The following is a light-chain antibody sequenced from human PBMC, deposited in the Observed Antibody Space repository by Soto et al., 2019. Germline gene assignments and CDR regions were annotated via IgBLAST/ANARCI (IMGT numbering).Light chain of an antibody. CDR2: DVS. CDR1: SSDIGGYNY. Sequence: QSVLTQPASVSGSPGQSITISCTGTSSDIGGYNYVSWYQQHPGKAPKLMIYDVSNRPSGVANRFSGSKSGNAASLTISGLQAEDEGDYYCSSYTSSSTLVFGGGTKLTDL. J-gene: IGLJ2*01. V-gene: IGLV2-14*01. CDR3: SSYTSSSTLV.